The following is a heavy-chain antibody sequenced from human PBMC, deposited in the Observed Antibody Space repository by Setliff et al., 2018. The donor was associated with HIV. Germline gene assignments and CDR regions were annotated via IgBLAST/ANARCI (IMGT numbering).Heavy chain of an antibody. Sequence: ASVKVSCKGSGYTFTDYAVHWVRQAPGQRLEWMGWINVGNGNTQYSQKFQGRVTSTSDTSAGTAHMEMSSLRSEDTAVYYCARVRIGASVLLDYWGQGTMVTVSS. CDR3: ARVRIGASVLLDY. V-gene: IGHV1-3*01. CDR2: INVGNGNT. J-gene: IGHJ4*02. CDR1: GYTFTDYA. D-gene: IGHD1-26*01.